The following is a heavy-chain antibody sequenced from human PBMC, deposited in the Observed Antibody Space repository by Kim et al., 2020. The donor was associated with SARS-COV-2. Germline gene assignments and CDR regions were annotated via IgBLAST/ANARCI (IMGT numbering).Heavy chain of an antibody. J-gene: IGHJ6*02. Sequence: GGSLRLSCAASGFTFDDYAMHWVRQAPGKGLEWVSLISWDGGSTYYADSVKGRFTISRDNSKNSLYLQMNSLRAEDTALYYCAKSGVDTATFYYYGMDVWGQGTTVTVSS. CDR2: ISWDGGST. D-gene: IGHD5-18*01. CDR3: AKSGVDTATFYYYGMDV. CDR1: GFTFDDYA. V-gene: IGHV3-43D*03.